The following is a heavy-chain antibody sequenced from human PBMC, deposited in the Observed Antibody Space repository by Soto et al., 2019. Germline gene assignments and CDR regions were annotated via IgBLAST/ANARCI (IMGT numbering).Heavy chain of an antibody. CDR1: GGSISSYY. J-gene: IGHJ3*02. Sequence: SETLSLTCTVSGGSISSYYWSWIRQPPGKGLEWIGYIYYSGSTNYNPSLKSRVTISVDTSKNQFSLKLSSVTAANTAVYYCARDRGDYVVAFDIWGQGTMVTVSS. CDR3: ARDRGDYVVAFDI. D-gene: IGHD4-17*01. V-gene: IGHV4-59*01. CDR2: IYYSGST.